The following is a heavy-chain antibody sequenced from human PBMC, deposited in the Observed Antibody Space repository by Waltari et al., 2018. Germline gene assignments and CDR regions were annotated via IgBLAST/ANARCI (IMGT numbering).Heavy chain of an antibody. CDR3: ARHGFSXXNWYFDL. Sequence: QLQRXESGPGLVRPSETLSLTXTVSGGSISXSDYYWXWVRQPPGKGREYIGSVLYTGRTXYKPALKSRVTAXVDXSKXRXVXNLSSVTAXXTAVXYCARHGFSXXNWYFDLXGRGTLVTVXS. V-gene: IGHV4-39*01. CDR1: GGSISXSDYY. J-gene: IGHJ2*01. D-gene: IGHD5-18*01. CDR2: VLYTGRT.